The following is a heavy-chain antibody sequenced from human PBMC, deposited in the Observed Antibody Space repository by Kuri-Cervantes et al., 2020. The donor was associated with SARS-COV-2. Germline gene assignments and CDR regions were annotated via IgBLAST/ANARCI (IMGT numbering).Heavy chain of an antibody. CDR3: ARDYYDSKSY. Sequence: GGSLRLSCAASGFTFSSYGMHWVRQAPGKGLEWVAVISYDGSNKYYADSVKGRFTISRDNAKNSLYLQMNSLRAEDTAVYYCARDYYDSKSYWGQGTLVTVYS. V-gene: IGHV3-30*03. D-gene: IGHD3-22*01. J-gene: IGHJ4*02. CDR1: GFTFSSYG. CDR2: ISYDGSNK.